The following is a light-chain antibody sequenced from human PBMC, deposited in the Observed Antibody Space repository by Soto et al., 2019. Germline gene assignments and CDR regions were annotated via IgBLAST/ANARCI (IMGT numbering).Light chain of an antibody. V-gene: IGKV3-20*01. Sequence: EIVLTQSPGTLSLSPGERATLSCRASQTVSSTYLAWYQQKPGLAPRLLIYAASSRATGIPDRFSGSGSGTDFTLTISRLEPEDFAVYYCQQYGNFPLTFGGGTKVEIK. J-gene: IGKJ4*01. CDR3: QQYGNFPLT. CDR1: QTVSSTY. CDR2: AAS.